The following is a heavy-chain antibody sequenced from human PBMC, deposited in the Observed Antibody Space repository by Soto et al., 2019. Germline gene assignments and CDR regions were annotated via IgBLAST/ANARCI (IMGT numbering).Heavy chain of an antibody. CDR2: IYYNGSP. CDR1: GASISSYY. J-gene: IGHJ4*02. V-gene: IGHV4-59*13. Sequence: PSETLSLTCTVSGASISSYYWTWIRQSPEKELEWIGYIYYNGSPHYNPSLKSRVTVSMDTSKNQFSLQMSSVAAAVTAVYYCARTFSLGNWYVFDSWGQGTLVTVSS. D-gene: IGHD1-1*01. CDR3: ARTFSLGNWYVFDS.